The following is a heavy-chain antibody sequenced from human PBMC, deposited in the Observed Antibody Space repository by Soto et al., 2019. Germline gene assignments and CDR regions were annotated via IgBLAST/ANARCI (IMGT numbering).Heavy chain of an antibody. CDR2: LSSESTFI. D-gene: IGHD1-26*01. J-gene: IGHJ3*01. V-gene: IGHV3-11*06. CDR1: GFTFSTFY. Sequence: QVQLVESGGGLVRPGGSLRLSCAASGFTFSTFYMNWVRQAPGKGLEWVSFLSSESTFISYADSVKGRFTISRDNSKKSLFLQMDSLRVEETAVYYCARVRSGTYNAFDLWGQGTVVTVSS. CDR3: ARVRSGTYNAFDL.